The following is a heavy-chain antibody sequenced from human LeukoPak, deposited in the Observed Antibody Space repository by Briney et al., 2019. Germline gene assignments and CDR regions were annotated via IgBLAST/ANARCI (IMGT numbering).Heavy chain of an antibody. J-gene: IGHJ4*02. CDR1: GFTFSTFA. CDR3: AKDAFTYYYGSGSDH. V-gene: IGHV3-23*01. CDR2: IFPSGGEI. D-gene: IGHD3-10*01. Sequence: GGSLRLSCEASGFTFSTFAMIWVRQPPGKGLEWVSSIFPSGGEIHYADSVRGRFTISRDNSKSTLSLQMNSLRAEDTAVYYCAKDAFTYYYGSGSDHWGQGTLVTVSS.